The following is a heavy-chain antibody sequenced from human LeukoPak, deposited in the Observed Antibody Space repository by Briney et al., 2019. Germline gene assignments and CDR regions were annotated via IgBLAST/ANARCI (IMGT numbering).Heavy chain of an antibody. Sequence: GGSLRLSCAASGFTFSSYDMSWVRQAPGKGLEWVSAISGSGGSTYYADSVKGRFTISRDNSKNTLYLQMNSLRADDTAVYYCAKPYYYDSSGYLPEYFQHWGQGTLVTVSS. D-gene: IGHD3-22*01. CDR2: ISGSGGST. V-gene: IGHV3-23*01. CDR3: AKPYYYDSSGYLPEYFQH. CDR1: GFTFSSYD. J-gene: IGHJ1*01.